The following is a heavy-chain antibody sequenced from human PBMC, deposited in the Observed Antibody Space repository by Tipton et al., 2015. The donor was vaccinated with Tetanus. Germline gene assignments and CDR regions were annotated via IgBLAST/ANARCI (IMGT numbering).Heavy chain of an antibody. Sequence: SLRLSCAASGFTLSGHWMHWVRQAPGKGLEWVSGISGSDGNIYYADSVKGRFTISRDNSKNTLFLQMNSLRAEDTAVYYCAKRTITFDYWGQGTLVTASS. V-gene: IGHV3-23*01. J-gene: IGHJ4*02. CDR2: ISGSDGNI. CDR1: GFTLSGHW. CDR3: AKRTITFDY. D-gene: IGHD5-24*01.